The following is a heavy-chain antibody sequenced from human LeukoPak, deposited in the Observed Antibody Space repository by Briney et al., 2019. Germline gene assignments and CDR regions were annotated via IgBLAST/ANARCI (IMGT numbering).Heavy chain of an antibody. CDR1: GYTFTGYY. CDR2: INPNSGGT. D-gene: IGHD3-22*01. V-gene: IGHV1-2*02. CDR3: ARVMFYDSSGSTIDC. J-gene: IGHJ4*02. Sequence: ASVKVSCKASGYTFTGYYMHWVRQAPGQGLEWMGWINPNSGGTNYAQKFQGRVTMTRDTSISTAYMELSRLRSDDTAVYYCARVMFYDSSGSTIDCWGQGTLVTVSS.